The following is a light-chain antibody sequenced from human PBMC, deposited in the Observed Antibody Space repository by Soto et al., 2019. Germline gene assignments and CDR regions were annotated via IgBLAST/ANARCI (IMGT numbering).Light chain of an antibody. Sequence: QSVLTQPRSVSGSPGQSVTISCTGTSSDVGGYNYVSWYQQHPGKAPKLMIYDVSKRPSGVPDRFSGSKSGNTASLTISGLQAQDEADYYCSSYTSSSTRVSGTGTKVTVL. CDR3: SSYTSSSTRV. CDR1: SSDVGGYNY. V-gene: IGLV2-11*01. J-gene: IGLJ1*01. CDR2: DVS.